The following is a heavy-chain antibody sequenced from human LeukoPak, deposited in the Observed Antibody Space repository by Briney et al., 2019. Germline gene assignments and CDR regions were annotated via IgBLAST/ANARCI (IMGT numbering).Heavy chain of an antibody. Sequence: GGSLRLSCEASGFTFSDFHMSWIRQAPEKGLEWVSYISATGGYTNYADSVKGRFTISRDNAKNTLYLQMDGLRAEDTAVYYCARDWRSGSPYLYWGQGTLVTVSS. CDR3: ARDWRSGSPYLY. D-gene: IGHD3-10*01. J-gene: IGHJ4*02. CDR2: ISATGGYT. CDR1: GFTFSDFH. V-gene: IGHV3-11*05.